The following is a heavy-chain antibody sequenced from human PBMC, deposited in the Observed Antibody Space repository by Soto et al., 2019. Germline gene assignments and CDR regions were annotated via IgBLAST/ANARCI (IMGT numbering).Heavy chain of an antibody. CDR2: INHSGST. V-gene: IGHV4-34*01. D-gene: IGHD3-22*01. CDR3: ARGRKGGSSGYYYRYYYGMDV. Sequence: PSETLCLTCAVYGGSFSGYYLSWIRQPPGKGLEWIGEINHSGSTNYNPSLKSRVTISVDTSKNQFSLKLSSVTAADTAVYYCARGRKGGSSGYYYRYYYGMDVWGQGTTVTVSS. J-gene: IGHJ6*02. CDR1: GGSFSGYY.